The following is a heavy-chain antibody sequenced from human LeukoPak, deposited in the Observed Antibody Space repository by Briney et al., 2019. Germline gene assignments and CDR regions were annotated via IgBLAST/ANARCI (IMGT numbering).Heavy chain of an antibody. Sequence: GGSLRLSCAASGFSFSSSWMHWVRQAPGKGLVWVSRINSDGTSTSYADSVKGRFTISGDNAKNTLYLQMNSLRADDTAVYYCARGKYSYGPFDYWGQGTLVTVSS. CDR3: ARGKYSYGPFDY. J-gene: IGHJ4*02. CDR2: INSDGTST. D-gene: IGHD5-18*01. V-gene: IGHV3-74*01. CDR1: GFSFSSSW.